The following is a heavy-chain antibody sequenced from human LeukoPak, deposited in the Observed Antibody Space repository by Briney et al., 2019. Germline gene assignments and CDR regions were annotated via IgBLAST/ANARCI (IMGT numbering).Heavy chain of an antibody. CDR2: IYYSGST. D-gene: IGHD3-10*01. J-gene: IGHJ6*03. CDR1: GGSISSYY. CDR3: ARVGGSGSPWPHYYYYMDV. Sequence: SETLSLTCTVSGGSISSYYWSWIRQPPGKGLEWIGYIYYSGSTNYNPSLKSRVTISVDTSKNQFSLKLSSVTAADTAVYYCARVGGSGSPWPHYYYYMDVWGKGTTVTVSS. V-gene: IGHV4-59*01.